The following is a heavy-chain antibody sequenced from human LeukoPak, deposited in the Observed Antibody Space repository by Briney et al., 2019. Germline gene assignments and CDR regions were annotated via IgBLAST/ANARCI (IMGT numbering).Heavy chain of an antibody. D-gene: IGHD1-26*01. CDR1: GGSISSYY. J-gene: IGHJ5*02. CDR3: ARADSYSGIAPHWFDP. CDR2: IYHSGST. V-gene: IGHV4-59*12. Sequence: SETLSLTWTVSGGSISSYYWSWIRQPPGKGLEWIGYIYHSGSTYYNPSLKSRVTISVDRSKNQFSLKLSSVTAADTAVYYCARADSYSGIAPHWFDPWGQGTLVTVSS.